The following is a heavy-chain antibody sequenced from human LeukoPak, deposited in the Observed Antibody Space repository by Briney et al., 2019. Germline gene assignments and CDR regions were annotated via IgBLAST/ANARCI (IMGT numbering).Heavy chain of an antibody. CDR2: TYYRSKWYN. D-gene: IGHD6-13*01. V-gene: IGHV6-1*01. CDR3: ARDQHPYWYFDL. J-gene: IGHJ2*01. CDR1: GDSFSSNSAA. Sequence: SQTLSLTCAISGDSFSSNSAAWNWIRQSPSRGLEWLGRTYYRSKWYNDYAVSVKSRITINPATSTNHFSLQLNSVTPEDTAVYYCARDQHPYWYFDLWGRGTLVTVSS.